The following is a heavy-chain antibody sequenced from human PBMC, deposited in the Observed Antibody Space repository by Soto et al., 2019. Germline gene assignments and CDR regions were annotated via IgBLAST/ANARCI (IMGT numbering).Heavy chain of an antibody. D-gene: IGHD3-9*01. CDR1: GGSINSYY. CDR3: ARDKGRYDSGMDV. CDR2: AFYSGSA. J-gene: IGHJ6*02. Sequence: SETLSLTCTVSGGSINSYYWSWIPQPPGKGLEWIGYAFYSGSAKYNPSLKSRATISVDMSKTHFSLTLTSVTAADTAVYYCARDKGRYDSGMDVWGQGTTVTVSS. V-gene: IGHV4-59*01.